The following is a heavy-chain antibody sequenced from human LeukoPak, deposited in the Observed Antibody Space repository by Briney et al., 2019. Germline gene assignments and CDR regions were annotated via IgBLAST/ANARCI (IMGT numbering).Heavy chain of an antibody. D-gene: IGHD6-13*01. Sequence: KRGESLKISCKGSGYSFTNYWIGLVRPMPGKGQEWMGIIYPGDSDTRYSPSFQGQVTISADKSISTAYLQWSSLKASDTAMYYCARSWYSSSPDDAFDIWGQGTMVTVSS. CDR3: ARSWYSSSPDDAFDI. CDR2: IYPGDSDT. J-gene: IGHJ3*02. V-gene: IGHV5-51*01. CDR1: GYSFTNYW.